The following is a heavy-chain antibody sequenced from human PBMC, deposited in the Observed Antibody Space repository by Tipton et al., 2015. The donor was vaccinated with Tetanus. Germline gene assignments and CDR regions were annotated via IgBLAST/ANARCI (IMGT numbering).Heavy chain of an antibody. CDR1: GYTFTSYH. V-gene: IGHV1-18*01. J-gene: IGHJ4*02. Sequence: QSGPEVKKPGASVKVSCKASGYTFTSYHITWVRQAPGQRPEWMGWVSAYNGNTNYTQKFQGRLTMTTDASTNTAYLELRSLRSDDTALYYCARDQLDYWGQGTLVIVSS. CDR3: ARDQLDY. CDR2: VSAYNGNT.